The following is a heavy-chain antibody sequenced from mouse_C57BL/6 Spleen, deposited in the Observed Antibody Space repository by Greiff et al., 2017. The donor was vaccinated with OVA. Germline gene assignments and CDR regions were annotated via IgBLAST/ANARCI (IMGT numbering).Heavy chain of an antibody. J-gene: IGHJ3*01. CDR1: GFNIKDDY. CDR3: TPPITTVVSN. CDR2: IDPENGDT. Sequence: EVQLQQSGAELVRPGASVKLSCTASGFNIKDDYMHWVKQRPEQGLEWIGWIDPENGDTEYASKFQGKATITADTSSNTAYLQLSSLTSEDTAVYYCTPPITTVVSNWGQGTLVTVSA. D-gene: IGHD1-1*01. V-gene: IGHV14-4*01.